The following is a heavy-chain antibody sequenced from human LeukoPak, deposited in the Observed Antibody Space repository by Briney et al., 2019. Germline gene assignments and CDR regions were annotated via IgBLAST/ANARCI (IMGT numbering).Heavy chain of an antibody. J-gene: IGHJ5*02. D-gene: IGHD3-22*01. CDR3: ARMYYYDSSAPNWFDP. CDR1: GYTFTSYD. Sequence: AASVKVSCKASGYTFTSYDINWVRQATGQGLEWMGWMNPNSGNTGYAQKIQGRVTMTRNTSISTAYMELSSLRSEDTAVYYCARMYYYDSSAPNWFDPWGQGTLVTVSS. CDR2: MNPNSGNT. V-gene: IGHV1-8*01.